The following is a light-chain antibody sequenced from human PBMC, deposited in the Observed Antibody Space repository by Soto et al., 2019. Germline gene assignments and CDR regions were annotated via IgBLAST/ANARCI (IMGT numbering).Light chain of an antibody. CDR2: YDS. CDR3: QVWDSSSDHPGEV. J-gene: IGLJ2*01. V-gene: IGLV3-21*04. CDR1: NIGSKS. Sequence: YELTQPPSVSVAPGKTARITCGGNNIGSKSVHWYQQKPGQAPVLVIYYDSDRPSGIPERFSGSNSGNTATLTISRVEAGDEADYYCQVWDSSSDHPGEVFGGGTKLTVL.